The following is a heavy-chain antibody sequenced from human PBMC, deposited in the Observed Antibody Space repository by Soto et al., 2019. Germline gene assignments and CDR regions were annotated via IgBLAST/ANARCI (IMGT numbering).Heavy chain of an antibody. V-gene: IGHV3-72*01. CDR3: ARDSGKGAYFDY. Sequence: EVQLVESGGGLVQPGGSQRLSCVASGFTFSDHYMDWVRQAPGKGLEWVGRIRNKANSYTTDYAASVKGRFTISRDDSKDSLYLQMNSLKTEDTAISYCARDSGKGAYFDYWGHGTLATVSS. CDR1: GFTFSDHY. J-gene: IGHJ4*01. CDR2: IRNKANSYTT. D-gene: IGHD1-26*01.